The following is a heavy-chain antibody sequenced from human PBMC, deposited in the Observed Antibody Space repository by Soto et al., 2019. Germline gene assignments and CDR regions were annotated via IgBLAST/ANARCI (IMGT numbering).Heavy chain of an antibody. CDR2: IFPTGTT. Sequence: QMQLQKSGPGLVKPSETLSLTGTVSGGSISDIYWSWIRQPPGKGLEWIGYIFPTGTTNYNPSLKSRVTITIDKSKSQFSLRLNSVTSTDTAVYYCARHEYGRRHFDYWGQGTLVSVSS. J-gene: IGHJ4*02. CDR1: GGSISDIY. V-gene: IGHV4-4*08. D-gene: IGHD3-10*01. CDR3: ARHEYGRRHFDY.